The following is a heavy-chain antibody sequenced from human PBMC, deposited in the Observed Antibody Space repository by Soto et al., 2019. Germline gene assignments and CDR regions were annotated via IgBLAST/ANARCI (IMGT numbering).Heavy chain of an antibody. Sequence: SVKVSCKASGGTFSSYAISWVRRAPGQGLEWMGGIIPIFGTANYAQKFQGRVTITADESTSTAYMELSSLRSEDTAVYYCARAHVLRYFDRDYYFDYWGQGPLVTVSS. D-gene: IGHD3-9*01. CDR3: ARAHVLRYFDRDYYFDY. J-gene: IGHJ4*02. CDR2: IIPIFGTA. V-gene: IGHV1-69*13. CDR1: GGTFSSYA.